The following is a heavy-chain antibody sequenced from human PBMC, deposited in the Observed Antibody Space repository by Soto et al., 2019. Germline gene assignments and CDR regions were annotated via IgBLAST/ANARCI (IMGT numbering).Heavy chain of an antibody. CDR1: GGTFSSYA. V-gene: IGHV1-69*13. CDR3: ARDQGVCSSTSCYYDAFDI. J-gene: IGHJ3*02. Sequence: SVKVSCKASGGTFSSYAIRWVRQAPGQGLEWMGGIIPIFGTANYAQKFQGRVTITADESTSTAYMELSSLRSEDPAVYYCARDQGVCSSTSCYYDAFDIWGQGTMVTVSS. CDR2: IIPIFGTA. D-gene: IGHD2-2*01.